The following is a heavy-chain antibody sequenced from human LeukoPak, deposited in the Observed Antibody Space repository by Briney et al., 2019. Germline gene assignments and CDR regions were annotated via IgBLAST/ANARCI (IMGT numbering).Heavy chain of an antibody. J-gene: IGHJ6*02. CDR2: ISNRNSII. Sequence: PGGSLRLSCSASGFTFSSYSMNWVRQAPGKGLEWVSYISNRNSIIYYADSVKGRFTISRDNAKNSLYLQMNSLKTEDTAVYYCTRQLLWFGESFGMDVWGQGTTVTVSS. CDR3: TRQLLWFGESFGMDV. CDR1: GFTFSSYS. D-gene: IGHD3-10*01. V-gene: IGHV3-48*04.